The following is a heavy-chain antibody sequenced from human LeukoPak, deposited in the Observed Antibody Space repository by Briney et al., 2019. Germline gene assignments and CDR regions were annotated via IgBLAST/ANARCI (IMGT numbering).Heavy chain of an antibody. CDR3: ARDGSAVAGTYLNY. Sequence: SETLSLTCTVSGGSISSGSYYWSWIRQPAGKGLEWIGRIYTSGSTNYNPSLKSRVTISVDTSKNQFSLKLSSVTAADTAVYYCARDGSAVAGTYLNYWGQGTLVTVSS. D-gene: IGHD6-19*01. CDR1: GGSISSGSYY. CDR2: IYTSGST. V-gene: IGHV4-61*02. J-gene: IGHJ4*02.